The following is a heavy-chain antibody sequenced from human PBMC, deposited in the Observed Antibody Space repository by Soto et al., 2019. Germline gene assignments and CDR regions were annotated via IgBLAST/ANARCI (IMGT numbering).Heavy chain of an antibody. Sequence: QVQLQASGPGLVKPSGTLSLTCAVSGGSISSSNWWSWVRQPPGKGLAWIGEIYHSGSTNYNPSLKRRVTISVDKSNNPFSLKLSSLTAADTAVYYCARDLGQVGFDPWGQGILVTFSA. D-gene: IGHD1-26*01. CDR1: GGSISSSNW. J-gene: IGHJ5*02. V-gene: IGHV4-4*02. CDR3: ARDLGQVGFDP. CDR2: IYHSGST.